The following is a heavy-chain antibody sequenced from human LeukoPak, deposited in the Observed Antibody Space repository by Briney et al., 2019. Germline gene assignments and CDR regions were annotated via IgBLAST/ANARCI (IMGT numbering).Heavy chain of an antibody. Sequence: GGYLRLYCAASAFTFCDYSMNWVRQAPGKGLVGISYIGIDSGNTNYADSVKGRFTISGDKAKNSLYLQMNSLRVEDTAVYYCARDYKYAFDNWGQGTLVTVSS. D-gene: IGHD5-24*01. J-gene: IGHJ4*02. CDR1: AFTFCDYS. CDR3: ARDYKYAFDN. V-gene: IGHV3-48*01. CDR2: IGIDSGNT.